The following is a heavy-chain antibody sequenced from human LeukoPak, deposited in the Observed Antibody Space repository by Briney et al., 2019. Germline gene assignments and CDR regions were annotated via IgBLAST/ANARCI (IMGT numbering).Heavy chain of an antibody. D-gene: IGHD3-22*01. Sequence: PSETLSLACTVSGGSISSSSYYWGWIRQPPGKGLEWIGSIYYSGSTYYNPSLKSRVTISVDTSKNQFSLKLSSVTAADTAVYYCAREGGGPTYYDSSGYRKLNWFDPWGQGTLVTVSS. CDR1: GGSISSSSYY. CDR2: IYYSGST. J-gene: IGHJ5*02. V-gene: IGHV4-39*07. CDR3: AREGGGPTYYDSSGYRKLNWFDP.